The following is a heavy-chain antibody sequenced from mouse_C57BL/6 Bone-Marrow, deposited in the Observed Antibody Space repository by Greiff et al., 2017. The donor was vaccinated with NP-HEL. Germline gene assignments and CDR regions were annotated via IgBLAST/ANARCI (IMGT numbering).Heavy chain of an antibody. V-gene: IGHV5-15*04. Sequence: EVKVEESGGGLVQPGGSLKLSCAASGFTFSDYGMAWVRQAPRKGPEWVAFISNLAYSIYYADTVTGRFTISRENAKNTLYLEMSSLRSEDTAMYYCARLVGLSWFAYWGQGTLVTVSA. D-gene: IGHD4-1*01. CDR1: GFTFSDYG. CDR2: ISNLAYSI. CDR3: ARLVGLSWFAY. J-gene: IGHJ3*01.